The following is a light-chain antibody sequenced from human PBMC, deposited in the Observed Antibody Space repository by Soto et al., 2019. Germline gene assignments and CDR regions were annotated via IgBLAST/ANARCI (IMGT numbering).Light chain of an antibody. J-gene: IGLJ2*01. Sequence: QAVVSQEPSFSVSPGETVTLTCGLTSASVLTSYYPSWHQQTPGQAPRTLIYSTNIRSSGVPDRFSGSILGNKAALTITGAQADDESDYYCALYVGSGTVVFGGGTQLTVL. CDR3: ALYVGSGTVV. V-gene: IGLV8-61*01. CDR2: STN. CDR1: SASVLTSYY.